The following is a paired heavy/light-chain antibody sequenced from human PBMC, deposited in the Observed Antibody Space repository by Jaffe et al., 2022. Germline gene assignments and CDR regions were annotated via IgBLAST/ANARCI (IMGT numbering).Light chain of an antibody. Sequence: SYEVSQPPSVSVSPGQTATITCSGAKLGEKYVSWYQQKAGQSPVLVIYEDDKRPSGIPERFSGSNSGNTATLTISGTQAMDEAEYYCQAWDTSTAYVFGSGTQVTVL. J-gene: IGLJ1*01. CDR3: QAWDTSTAYV. V-gene: IGLV3-1*01. CDR1: KLGEKY. CDR2: EDD.
Heavy chain of an antibody. J-gene: IGHJ4*02. Sequence: QVTLRESGPALVKPTQTLTLTCSFSGFSLTTSGMSVSWVRQPPGKALEWLALVDWDDDKSYSTSLKTRLTISRDTSKNQVVLTLTDMDPVDTATYYCARLFGSGSFLGRYFDFWGQGALVTVSS. V-gene: IGHV2-70*20. D-gene: IGHD3-10*01. CDR2: VDWDDDK. CDR1: GFSLTTSGMS. CDR3: ARLFGSGSFLGRYFDF.